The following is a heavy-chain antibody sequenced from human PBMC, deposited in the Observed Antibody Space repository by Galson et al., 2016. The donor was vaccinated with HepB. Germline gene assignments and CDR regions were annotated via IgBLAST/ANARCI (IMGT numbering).Heavy chain of an antibody. CDR1: GFDFLAYG. V-gene: IGHV1-18*04. J-gene: IGHJ4*02. CDR2: STGDNSRT. D-gene: IGHD4-17*01. Sequence: SVKVSCKASGFDFLAYGIHWMRQAPGQGLEWVGWSTGDNSRTHYAESLQGRVTVTTDTATKTAYLEMRSLVSDDTAVYFCANDYQVKDPQRSVVSSGRRATVTTDTITDSELLGTVTRGHEPTRVYFWRGVYKVKDPQPTVDSWGQGTLVIVSS. CDR3: ANDYQVKDPQRSVVSSGRRATVTTDTITDSELLGTVTRGHEPTRVYFWRGVYKVKDPQPTVDS.